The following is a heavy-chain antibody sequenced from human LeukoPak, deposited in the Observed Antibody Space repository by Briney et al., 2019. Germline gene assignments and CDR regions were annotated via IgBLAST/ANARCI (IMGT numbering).Heavy chain of an antibody. V-gene: IGHV6-1*01. CDR2: TYYRSKWYN. CDR1: GDSVSSNSVA. D-gene: IGHD1-26*01. J-gene: IGHJ3*02. CDR3: ARGGASPGRNAFDI. Sequence: SQTLSLTCAISGDSVSSNSVAWNWIRQSPSRGLEWLGRTYYRSKWYNDYAVSVKSRITIDPDASKNQFSLQLNSVTPEDTAVYYCARGGASPGRNAFDIWGQGTMVTAS.